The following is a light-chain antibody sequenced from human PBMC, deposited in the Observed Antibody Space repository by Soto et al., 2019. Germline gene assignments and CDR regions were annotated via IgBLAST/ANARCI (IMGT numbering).Light chain of an antibody. CDR2: DAS. CDR1: QRVSKY. J-gene: IGKJ1*01. CDR3: QQRANWPPT. V-gene: IGKV3-11*01. Sequence: EMVLTQSPATLSLSPGERATLSCRASQRVSKYLAWYQEKPGQAPRLLIYDASNRATGIPARFSASGSGTDFTLTISSVEPEDFALYYCQQRANWPPTFGQGTKVEIK.